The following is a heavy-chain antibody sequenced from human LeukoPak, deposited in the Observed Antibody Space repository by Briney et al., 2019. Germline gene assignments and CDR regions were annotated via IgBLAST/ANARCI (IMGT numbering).Heavy chain of an antibody. CDR1: GGSISSNSYF. D-gene: IGHD3-3*01. CDR2: IYYNGTT. V-gene: IGHV4-39*01. Sequence: SETLSLTCTVSGGSISSNSYFWGWIRQPPGKRLEWIGSIYYNGTTYYNPSLKSRVSISVDTSKNQLSLKLSSVTAADTSVYYCVRLYVLEWLLYGNFDFWGQGTLVTVSS. J-gene: IGHJ4*02. CDR3: VRLYVLEWLLYGNFDF.